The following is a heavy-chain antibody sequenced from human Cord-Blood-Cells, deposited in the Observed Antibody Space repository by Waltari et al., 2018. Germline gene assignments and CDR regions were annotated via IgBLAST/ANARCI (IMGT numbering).Heavy chain of an antibody. J-gene: IGHJ4*02. Sequence: QLQLQESGPGLVQPSETLSLTCTVSGGSISSSSYYWGWILQPPGKGLEWIGSIYYSGSTYYNPSLKSRVTISVDTSKNQFSLKLSSVTAADTAVYYCAREFGSYSSSSYYWGQGTLVTVSS. CDR1: GGSISSSSYY. D-gene: IGHD6-6*01. V-gene: IGHV4-39*02. CDR2: IYYSGST. CDR3: AREFGSYSSSSYY.